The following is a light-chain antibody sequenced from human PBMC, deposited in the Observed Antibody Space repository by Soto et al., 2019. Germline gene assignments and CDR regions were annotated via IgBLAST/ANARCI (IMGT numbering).Light chain of an antibody. J-gene: IGLJ2*01. CDR3: CSYAGSSTYVV. V-gene: IGLV2-23*01. CDR1: SSDVGSYNL. CDR2: EGS. Sequence: QSVLTQPASVSGSPGQSITISCTGTSSDVGSYNLVSWYQQHPGKAPKLMIYEGSKRPSGVSNRFSGSKSGNTASLTISGLQAEDEADYYCCSYAGSSTYVVFGGGTKHRP.